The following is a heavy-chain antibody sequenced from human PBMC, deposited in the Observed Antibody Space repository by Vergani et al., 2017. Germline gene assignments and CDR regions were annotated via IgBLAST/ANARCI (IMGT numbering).Heavy chain of an antibody. V-gene: IGHV1-69*06. CDR1: GGTFSSYA. J-gene: IGHJ3*02. Sequence: QVQLVQSGAEVTKPGSSVKVSCKASGGTFSSYAISWVRQAPGQGLEWMGGILPIFGTANYAQKFQGRVTITADKSTSTAYMELSSLRSEDTAVYYCAGHYYGSGSYAFDIWGQGTMVTVSS. CDR2: ILPIFGTA. CDR3: AGHYYGSGSYAFDI. D-gene: IGHD3-10*01.